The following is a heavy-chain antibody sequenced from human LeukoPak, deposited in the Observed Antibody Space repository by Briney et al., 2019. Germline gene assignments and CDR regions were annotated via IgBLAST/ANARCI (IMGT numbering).Heavy chain of an antibody. CDR1: GFTFSSNS. J-gene: IGHJ4*02. CDR2: ISASGGSI. V-gene: IGHV3-23*01. Sequence: GGSLRLSCAASGFTFSSNSMSWVRQAAGKGLEWVSAISASGGSIYYADSVKGRFTISRDNSKNTLYLQMNSLRAEDTAIYYCAKGVSTSSGYSRFDYWGQGTLVTVSS. D-gene: IGHD3-3*01. CDR3: AKGVSTSSGYSRFDY.